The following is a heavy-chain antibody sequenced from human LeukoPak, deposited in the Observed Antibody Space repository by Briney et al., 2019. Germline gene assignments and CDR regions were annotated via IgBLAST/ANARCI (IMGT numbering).Heavy chain of an antibody. D-gene: IGHD6-19*01. Sequence: SETLSLTCTVSGASITSFYWSWIRQPPGKGLEWIGYVYSSDNTRYNPSLKSRVAMSLVTSKNQFSLNLASATAADTAVYYCARRTYTTGWNWGQGTLVTVSP. V-gene: IGHV4-4*09. CDR2: VYSSDNT. J-gene: IGHJ4*02. CDR1: GASITSFY. CDR3: ARRTYTTGWN.